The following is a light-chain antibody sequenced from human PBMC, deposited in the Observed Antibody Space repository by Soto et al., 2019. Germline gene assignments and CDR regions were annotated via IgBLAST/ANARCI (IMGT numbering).Light chain of an antibody. CDR2: DVS. J-gene: IGLJ1*01. V-gene: IGLV2-14*03. CDR1: SSDIGAYNY. Sequence: QSVLTQPASVSGSPGQSITFSCTGTSSDIGAYNYVSWYQHHPSRAHKLMIFDVSIRPSGVSNRFSGSKSGNTASLTIYGFQAEDEADYYCCSYTTSNTRVFGTGTKVTVL. CDR3: CSYTTSNTRV.